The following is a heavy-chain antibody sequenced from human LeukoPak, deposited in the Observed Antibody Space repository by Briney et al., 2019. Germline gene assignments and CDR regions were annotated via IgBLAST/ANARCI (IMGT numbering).Heavy chain of an antibody. CDR3: ARSYATNFDY. J-gene: IGHJ4*02. Sequence: SETLSLTCTVSGGSIRSYYWSWIRQPPGKGLEWIGYIYFSGSTSYNPSLKSRVTISVDRSKNQFSLKLSSVAAADTAVYYCARSYATNFDYWGQGTLVTVSS. V-gene: IGHV4-59*01. CDR2: IYFSGST. D-gene: IGHD3-16*01. CDR1: GGSIRSYY.